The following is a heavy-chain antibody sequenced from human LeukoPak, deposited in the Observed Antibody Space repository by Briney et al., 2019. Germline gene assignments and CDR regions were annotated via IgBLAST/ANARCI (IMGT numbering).Heavy chain of an antibody. Sequence: SETLSLTCAVSGYSISSGYYWGWIRQPPGKGLEWIGSIYHSGSTYYNPSLKSRVTISVDMSKNQFSLKLSSVTAADTAVYYCAREQTTEVAFDIWGQGTMVTVSS. CDR2: IYHSGST. V-gene: IGHV4-38-2*02. CDR3: AREQTTEVAFDI. J-gene: IGHJ3*02. D-gene: IGHD4-11*01. CDR1: GYSISSGYY.